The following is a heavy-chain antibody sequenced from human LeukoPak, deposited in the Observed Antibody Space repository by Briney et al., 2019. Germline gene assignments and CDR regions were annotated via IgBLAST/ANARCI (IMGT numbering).Heavy chain of an antibody. J-gene: IGHJ6*03. CDR1: GYTFTSYG. Sequence: ASVKVSCKASGYTFTSYGISWVRQAPGQGLEWMGWISAYNGNTNYAQKLRGRVTMTTDTSTSTAYMELRSLRSDDTAVYYCARVVRGRELPLYYYYMDVWGKGTTVTVSS. D-gene: IGHD1-7*01. CDR2: ISAYNGNT. CDR3: ARVVRGRELPLYYYYMDV. V-gene: IGHV1-18*01.